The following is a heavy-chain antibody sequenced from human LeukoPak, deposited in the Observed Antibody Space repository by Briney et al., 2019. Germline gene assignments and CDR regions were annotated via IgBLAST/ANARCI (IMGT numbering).Heavy chain of an antibody. V-gene: IGHV1-69*04. CDR2: IIPILGIA. J-gene: IGHJ4*02. D-gene: IGHD5-12*01. Sequence: ASVKVSCKASGGTFSSYAISWVRQAPGQGLEWMGRIIPILGIANYAQKFQGRVTITADKSTSTAYMELNSLRSEDTAVYYCARGYGWGFYFDYWGQGTLVTVSS. CDR3: ARGYGWGFYFDY. CDR1: GGTFSSYA.